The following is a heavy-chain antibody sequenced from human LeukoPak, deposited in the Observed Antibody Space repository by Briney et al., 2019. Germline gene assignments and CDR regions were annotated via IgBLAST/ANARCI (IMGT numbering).Heavy chain of an antibody. J-gene: IGHJ6*02. D-gene: IGHD5-18*01. CDR1: GFTFSSYS. CDR2: ISSSSSYI. V-gene: IGHV3-21*04. CDR3: AGGYSYGFYSSADYHGMDV. Sequence: GGSLRLSCAASGFTFSSYSMNWVRQAPGKGLEWVSSISSSSSYIYYADSVKGRFTISRDNAKNSLYLQMNSLRAEDTAVYYCAGGYSYGFYSSADYHGMDVWGQGTTVTVSS.